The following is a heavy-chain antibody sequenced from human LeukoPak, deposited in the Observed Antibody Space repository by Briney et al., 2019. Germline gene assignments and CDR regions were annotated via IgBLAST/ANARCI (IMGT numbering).Heavy chain of an antibody. J-gene: IGHJ4*02. CDR3: VRDSHYYDTTDPKYRLDY. D-gene: IGHD3-22*01. Sequence: GGSLRLSCAASGFTFSSYEMNWVRQAPGKGLEWVSYISSSGSTIYYADSVKGRFTISRDNAKNSLYLEIHSLRVEDTGVYYCVRDSHYYDTTDPKYRLDYWGQGTLVSVSS. CDR2: ISSSGSTI. CDR1: GFTFSSYE. V-gene: IGHV3-48*03.